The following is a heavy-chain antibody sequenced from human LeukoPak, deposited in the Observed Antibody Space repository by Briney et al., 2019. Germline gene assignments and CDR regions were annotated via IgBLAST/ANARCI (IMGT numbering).Heavy chain of an antibody. CDR2: MSYSGHT. D-gene: IGHD2-15*01. CDR1: GDSIGRINYF. Sequence: PSETLSLTCTISGDSIGRINYFWGWIRQAPGTGLEWIVSMSYSGHTYYNPSLKSRVTTSIDTSKNQLSLNLKSVTAADTAVYYCARDRDVDDFDSWGHGTLVTVSS. J-gene: IGHJ4*01. CDR3: ARDRDVDDFDS. V-gene: IGHV4-39*07.